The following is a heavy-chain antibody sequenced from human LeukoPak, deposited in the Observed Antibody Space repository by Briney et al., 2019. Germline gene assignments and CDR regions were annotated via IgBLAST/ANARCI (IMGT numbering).Heavy chain of an antibody. V-gene: IGHV4-34*01. D-gene: IGHD6-19*01. CDR3: ARGPTDRWQWLVLVFFDY. J-gene: IGHJ4*02. Sequence: SETLSLTCAVYGGSFSGYYWSWIRQPPGKGLEWIGEINHSGSTNYNPSLKSRVTISVDTSKNQFSLKLSSGTAADTAVYYCARGPTDRWQWLVLVFFDYWGQGTLVTVSS. CDR2: INHSGST. CDR1: GGSFSGYY.